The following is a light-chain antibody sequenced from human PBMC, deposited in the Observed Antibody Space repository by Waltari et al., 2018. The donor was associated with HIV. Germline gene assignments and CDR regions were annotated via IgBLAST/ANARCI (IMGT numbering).Light chain of an antibody. V-gene: IGKV1-NL1*01. CDR1: QAISNS. CDR3: QQYFSPPPLT. CDR2: AAS. J-gene: IGKJ4*01. Sequence: DIQMTQSPSSLSASVGDRVTITCRASQAISNSLAWYQQKPGKAPKLLLDAASRLESEVRSRFIGSRSGTDYALTISSLQPEDFAVYYCQQYFSPPPLTFGGGTKVEIK.